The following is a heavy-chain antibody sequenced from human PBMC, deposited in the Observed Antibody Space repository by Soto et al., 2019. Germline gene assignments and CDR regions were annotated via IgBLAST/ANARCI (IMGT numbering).Heavy chain of an antibody. D-gene: IGHD1-1*01. J-gene: IGHJ6*02. Sequence: GASVKVSCKASGYIFSNYAITWVRQAPGQGLEWMGGIIPLFGTANYAQKFQGTVTITADESTSTAYMELSSLRSEDTAVYYCAETTRNPYYYGMDVWGQGTTVTVSS. CDR1: GYIFSNYA. CDR3: AETTRNPYYYGMDV. V-gene: IGHV1-69*13. CDR2: IIPLFGTA.